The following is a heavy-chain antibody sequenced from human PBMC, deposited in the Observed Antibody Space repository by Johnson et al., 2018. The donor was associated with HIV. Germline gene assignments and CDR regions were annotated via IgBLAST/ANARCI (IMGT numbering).Heavy chain of an antibody. CDR3: ASEVRGVLDI. CDR2: IYRGGST. V-gene: IGHV3-66*01. Sequence: VQLVESGGGLVQPGGSLRLSCAASGFTVTTKYMSWVRQAPGKGLEWVSVIYRGGSTYYADSVKGRFTITRDNSKNTLYLEMNSLRVEDTAVYYCASEVRGVLDIWGQGTIVTVSS. J-gene: IGHJ3*02. CDR1: GFTVTTKY. D-gene: IGHD3-10*01.